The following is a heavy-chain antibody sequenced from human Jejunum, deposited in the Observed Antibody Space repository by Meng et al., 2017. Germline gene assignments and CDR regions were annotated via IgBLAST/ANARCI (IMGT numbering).Heavy chain of an antibody. D-gene: IGHD6-6*01. CDR2: INGGGTSI. J-gene: IGHJ5*02. CDR1: GFIFSDYE. Sequence: GESLKISCAASGFIFSDYEMNWIRQAPGKGLEWVSYINGGGTSIYYADSVRGRFTISRDNAQNAVHLQMSSLRAEDTALYYCARKTPGTVHLDPWGQGTLVTVSS. V-gene: IGHV3-48*03. CDR3: ARKTPGTVHLDP.